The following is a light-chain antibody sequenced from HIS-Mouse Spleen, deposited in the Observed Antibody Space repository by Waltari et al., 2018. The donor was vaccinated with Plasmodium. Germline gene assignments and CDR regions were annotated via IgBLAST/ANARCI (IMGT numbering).Light chain of an antibody. CDR1: SSEVGSYNL. Sequence: QSALTQPASVSGSPGQSIPIPCTGTSSEVGSYNLVSWYQQHPGKAPKLMIYEGSKRPSGVSNRFSGSKSGNTASLTISGLQAEDEADYYCCSYAGSSTNWVFGGGTKLTVL. V-gene: IGLV2-23*01. CDR3: CSYAGSSTNWV. J-gene: IGLJ3*02. CDR2: EGS.